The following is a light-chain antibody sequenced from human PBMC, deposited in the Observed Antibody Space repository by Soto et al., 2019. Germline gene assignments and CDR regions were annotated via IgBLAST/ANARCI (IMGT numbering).Light chain of an antibody. CDR1: QSVSSN. Sequence: IVMTQSASTVSVSPGERATLSCRASQSVSSNLAWYQQKPGQAPRLLIYGASTRATGIPARFSGSGSGTEFTLTISSLQSEDFAVYYCQQYHNWPPITFGQGTRLEIK. CDR2: GAS. J-gene: IGKJ5*01. CDR3: QQYHNWPPIT. V-gene: IGKV3-15*01.